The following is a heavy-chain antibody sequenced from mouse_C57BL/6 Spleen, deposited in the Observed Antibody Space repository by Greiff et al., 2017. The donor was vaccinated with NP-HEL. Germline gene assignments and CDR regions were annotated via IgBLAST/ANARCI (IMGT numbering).Heavy chain of an antibody. CDR2: ISSGGDYI. D-gene: IGHD4-1*01. V-gene: IGHV5-9-1*02. Sequence: VQLKESGEGLVKPGGSLKLSCAASGFTFSSYAMSWVRQTPEKRLEWVAYISSGGDYIYYADTVKGRFTISRDNARNTLYLQMSSLKSEDTAMYYCTRLGLSYAMDYWGQATSVTVSS. CDR3: TRLGLSYAMDY. J-gene: IGHJ4*01. CDR1: GFTFSSYA.